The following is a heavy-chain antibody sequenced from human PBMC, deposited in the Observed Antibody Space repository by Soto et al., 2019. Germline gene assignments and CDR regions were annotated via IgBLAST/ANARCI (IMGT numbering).Heavy chain of an antibody. CDR2: ISGSGGST. CDR1: GFTFSSYA. D-gene: IGHD4-17*01. V-gene: IGHV3-23*01. Sequence: GGSLRLSCAASGFTFSSYAMSWVRQAPGKGLEWVSAISGSGGSTYYADSVKGRLTISRDNSKNTLYLQMNSLRAEDTAVYYCATTFYGDYVRYFDYWGQGTLVTVSS. CDR3: ATTFYGDYVRYFDY. J-gene: IGHJ4*02.